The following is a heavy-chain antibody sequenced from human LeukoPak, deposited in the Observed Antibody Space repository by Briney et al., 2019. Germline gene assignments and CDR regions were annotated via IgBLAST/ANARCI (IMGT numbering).Heavy chain of an antibody. J-gene: IGHJ4*02. V-gene: IGHV3-30*18. CDR2: FSSDGRST. CDR3: AKSYYYHSGSFDY. CDR1: GLTFSNYG. D-gene: IGHD3-10*01. Sequence: GGSLRLSCAASGLTFSNYGMHWVRQAPGKGREWVAVFSSDGRSTFYAENVQGRFTLSRDNSKNTLSLQMNSLRAEDTAVYYCAKSYYYHSGSFDYWGQGTLVTVSS.